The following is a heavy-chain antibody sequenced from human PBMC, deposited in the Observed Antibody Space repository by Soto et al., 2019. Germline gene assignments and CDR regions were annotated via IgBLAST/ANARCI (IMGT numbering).Heavy chain of an antibody. D-gene: IGHD1-26*01. CDR1: GGSISSGGYS. Sequence: QLQLQESGSGLVKPSQTLSLTCAVSGGSISSGGYSWSWIRQPPGKGLEWIGYIYHSGSTYYNPSLKRRVTIAVDRCKNQFSLKLSSVTAADTPLYCCARSDFQYSRSYWFEPWGQATPVTVSS. CDR2: IYHSGST. CDR3: ARSDFQYSRSYWFEP. J-gene: IGHJ5*02. V-gene: IGHV4-30-2*01.